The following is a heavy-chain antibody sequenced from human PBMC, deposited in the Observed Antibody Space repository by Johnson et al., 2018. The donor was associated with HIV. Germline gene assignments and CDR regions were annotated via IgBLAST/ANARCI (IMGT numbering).Heavy chain of an antibody. CDR3: AKLAIDYSGAWYGLTFDI. V-gene: IGHV3-30*18. CDR2: ISYDGSNK. CDR1: GFTFSSYG. J-gene: IGHJ3*02. D-gene: IGHD6-19*01. Sequence: QVQLVESGGGVVQPGRSLRLSCAASGFTFSSYGMHWVRQAPCKGLEWVAVISYDGSNKYYAESVKGRYTISRDNTKNTLFLQMISLRVEDTAVYYCAKLAIDYSGAWYGLTFDIWGQGTMVTVSS.